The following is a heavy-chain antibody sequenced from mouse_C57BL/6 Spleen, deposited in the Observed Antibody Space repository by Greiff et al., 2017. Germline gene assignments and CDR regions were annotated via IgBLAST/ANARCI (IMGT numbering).Heavy chain of an antibody. V-gene: IGHV5-12*01. CDR3: ARPNSNSYAMDY. J-gene: IGHJ4*01. CDR1: GFTFSDYY. CDR2: ISNGGGST. Sequence: EVHLVESGGGLVQPGGSLKLSCAASGFTFSDYYMYWVRQTPEKRLEWVAYISNGGGSTYYPDTVKGRFTISRDNAKNTLYLQMSRLKSEDTAMYYCARPNSNSYAMDYWGQGTSVTVSS. D-gene: IGHD2-5*01.